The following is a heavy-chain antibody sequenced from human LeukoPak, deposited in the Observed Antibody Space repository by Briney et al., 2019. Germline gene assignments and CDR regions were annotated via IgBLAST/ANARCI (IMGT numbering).Heavy chain of an antibody. D-gene: IGHD2-2*02. CDR1: GGSTSSYY. CDR2: IYTSGST. CDR3: ARDRYCSSTSCYTAGGWFDP. J-gene: IGHJ5*02. Sequence: SETLSLTCTVSGGSTSSYYWSWIRQPAGKGLEWIGRIYTSGSTNYNPSLKSRVTMSVDTSKNQFSLKLSSVTAADTAVYYCARDRYCSSTSCYTAGGWFDPWGQGTLVTVSS. V-gene: IGHV4-4*07.